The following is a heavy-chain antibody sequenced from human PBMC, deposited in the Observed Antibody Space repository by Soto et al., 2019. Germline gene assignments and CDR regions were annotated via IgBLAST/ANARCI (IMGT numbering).Heavy chain of an antibody. V-gene: IGHV4-59*01. CDR2: IHNSGST. D-gene: IGHD2-2*01. J-gene: IGHJ5*02. CDR1: GGSLTSYY. Sequence: SETLSLTCTVSGGSLTSYYWIWIRQPPGKGLEWIGSIHNSGSTNYNPSLKGRVTISLDTPKKQFSLKVTSVTAADTAMYYCARGYCSSSSCYEFDPWGQGTLVTVSS. CDR3: ARGYCSSSSCYEFDP.